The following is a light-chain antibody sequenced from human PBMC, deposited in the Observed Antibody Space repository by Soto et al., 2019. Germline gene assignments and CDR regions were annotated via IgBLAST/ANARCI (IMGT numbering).Light chain of an antibody. Sequence: QSVLTQPASVSGSPGQSITIPCTGTSSDVGGYTYVSWYQQHPGKAPKLMIYEIRNRPSGVSTRFSGSKSGNTASLTISGLQTEDEADYYCSSYTTGNTLVFGGGTKLTVL. CDR2: EIR. J-gene: IGLJ2*01. CDR1: SSDVGGYTY. V-gene: IGLV2-14*01. CDR3: SSYTTGNTLV.